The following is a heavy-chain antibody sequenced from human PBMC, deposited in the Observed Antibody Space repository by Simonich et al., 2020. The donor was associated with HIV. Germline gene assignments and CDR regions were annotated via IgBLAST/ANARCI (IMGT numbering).Heavy chain of an antibody. V-gene: IGHV3-9*03. CDR3: AKESTSYYYGSGSFDP. Sequence: VESGGGLVQPGRSLRLSCAASGFTFDDYAMHWVRQAPGKGLEWVSGISWNSGSIGYADSVKGRVTISRDNAKNSLYLQMNSLRAEDMALYYCAKESTSYYYGSGSFDPWGQGTLVTVSS. D-gene: IGHD3-10*01. J-gene: IGHJ5*02. CDR2: ISWNSGSI. CDR1: GFTFDDYA.